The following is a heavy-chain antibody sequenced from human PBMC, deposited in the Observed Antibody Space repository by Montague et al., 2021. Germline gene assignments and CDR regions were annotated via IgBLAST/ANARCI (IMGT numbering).Heavy chain of an antibody. CDR2: LYDSGDT. CDR1: SGSISSFS. J-gene: IGHJ4*02. CDR3: ARRGPPMGLYHFDY. D-gene: IGHD2-8*01. V-gene: IGHV4-59*03. Sequence: SETLSLTCIVSSGSISSFSWAWIRQAPGKALEWIGHLYDSGDTYYNPSLHSRLTFSLDTSRNQFFLRLTSVAAADTAVYYCARRGPPMGLYHFDYWGQGTLVTVSS.